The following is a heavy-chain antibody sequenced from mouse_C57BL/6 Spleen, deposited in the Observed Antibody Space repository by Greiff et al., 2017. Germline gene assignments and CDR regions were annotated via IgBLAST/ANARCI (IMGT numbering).Heavy chain of an antibody. V-gene: IGHV1-80*01. D-gene: IGHD2-4*01. CDR2: IYPGDGDT. J-gene: IGHJ3*01. Sequence: QVQLKESGAELVKPGASVKISCKASGYAFSSYWMNWVKQRPGKGLEWIGQIYPGDGDTNYNGKFKGKATLTADKSSSTAYMQLSSLTSEDSAVYFCAREGIDYGFAYWGQGTLVTVSA. CDR3: AREGIDYGFAY. CDR1: GYAFSSYW.